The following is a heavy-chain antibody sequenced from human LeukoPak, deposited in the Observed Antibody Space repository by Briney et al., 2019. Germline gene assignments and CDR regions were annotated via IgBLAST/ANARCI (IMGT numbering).Heavy chain of an antibody. CDR1: GFTFSSYG. CDR3: ARDGEAIADPEQGDTYFDY. Sequence: GGSLRLSCAASGFTFSSYGMHWVRQAPGKGLEWVAFIRYDGSNKYYADSVKGRFTISRDNSKNTLYLQMNSLRAEDTAVYYCARDGEAIADPEQGDTYFDYWGQGTLVTVSS. V-gene: IGHV3-30*02. D-gene: IGHD6-13*01. CDR2: IRYDGSNK. J-gene: IGHJ4*02.